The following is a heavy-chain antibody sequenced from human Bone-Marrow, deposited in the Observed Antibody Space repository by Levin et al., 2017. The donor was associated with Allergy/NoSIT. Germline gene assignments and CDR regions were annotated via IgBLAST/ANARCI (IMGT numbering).Heavy chain of an antibody. CDR1: GFPFSTYG. J-gene: IGHJ6*02. CDR2: ISTTSSYI. Sequence: GSLRLSCATSGFPFSTYGMTWVRQAPGEGLEWVASISTTSSYIHYADSVKGRFSISRDNANNSMSLQMNRLRREDTAVYYCARAAGAAGRGGMDVWGQGTTVTVSS. D-gene: IGHD6-13*01. V-gene: IGHV3-21*01. CDR3: ARAAGAAGRGGMDV.